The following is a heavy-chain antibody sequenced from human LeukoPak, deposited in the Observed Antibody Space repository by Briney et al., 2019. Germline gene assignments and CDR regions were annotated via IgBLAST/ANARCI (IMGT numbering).Heavy chain of an antibody. CDR2: ICGSGGST. CDR3: AKDRGTYYYDSSGYYPTNFDY. J-gene: IGHJ4*02. Sequence: GGSLRLSCAASGLTFSSYAMSWVRQAPGKGLEWVSAICGSGGSTYYADSAKGRFTISRDNSKNTLYLQMNSLRAEETAVYYCAKDRGTYYYDSSGYYPTNFDYWGQGTLVTVSS. D-gene: IGHD3-22*01. V-gene: IGHV3-23*01. CDR1: GLTFSSYA.